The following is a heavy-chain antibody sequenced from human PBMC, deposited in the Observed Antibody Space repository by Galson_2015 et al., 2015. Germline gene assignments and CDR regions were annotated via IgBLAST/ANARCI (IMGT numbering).Heavy chain of an antibody. Sequence: ETLSLTCTVSGGSISSSSYYWGWTRQPPGKWLEWIGSIYYSGSTYYNPTHKSRVTISVDTSKNQFSLKLRSVTAADTAVYYCASQTVLMVYAPNWFDPWGQGTLVTVSS. CDR1: GGSISSSSYY. D-gene: IGHD2-8*01. CDR3: ASQTVLMVYAPNWFDP. V-gene: IGHV4-39*01. J-gene: IGHJ5*02. CDR2: IYYSGST.